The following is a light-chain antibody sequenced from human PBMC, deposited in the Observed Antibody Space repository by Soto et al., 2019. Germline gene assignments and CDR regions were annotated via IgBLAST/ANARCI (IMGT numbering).Light chain of an antibody. J-gene: IGLJ2*01. V-gene: IGLV2-14*01. CDR1: TSDVGGYNY. CDR2: EVS. Sequence: QSALTQPASVSGSLGQSITISCTGTTSDVGGYNYVSWYQQHPGKAPKLMIYEVSNRPSGVSNRFSGSKSGNTASLTISGLQAEDEADYYCSSYTSRSTLVVFGGGTKVTVL. CDR3: SSYTSRSTLVV.